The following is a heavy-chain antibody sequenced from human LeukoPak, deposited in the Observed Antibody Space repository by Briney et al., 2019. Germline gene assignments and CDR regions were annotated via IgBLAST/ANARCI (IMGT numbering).Heavy chain of an antibody. J-gene: IGHJ5*02. Sequence: ASVKVSCKASGYTFTSYDINWVRQATGQGLEWMGWMNPNSGNTGYAQKFQGRVTMTRNTSISTAYMELSSLRSEDTAVYYGATVAFIMKYNWFDPGGQETLATFSS. D-gene: IGHD3-16*01. V-gene: IGHV1-8*01. CDR1: GYTFTSYD. CDR3: ATVAFIMKYNWFDP. CDR2: MNPNSGNT.